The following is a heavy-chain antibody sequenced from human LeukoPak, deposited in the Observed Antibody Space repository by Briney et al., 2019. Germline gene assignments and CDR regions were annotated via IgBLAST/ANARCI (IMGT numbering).Heavy chain of an antibody. Sequence: GSLRLSCAASGFPFSSYSMNWVRQAPGKGLEWVSYISSSSSTIYYADSVKGRFTISRDNAKNSLYLQMNSLRAEDTAVYYCARDRTYYDFWSGYPFDPWGQGTLVTVSS. V-gene: IGHV3-48*01. CDR2: ISSSSSTI. CDR1: GFPFSSYS. D-gene: IGHD3-3*01. J-gene: IGHJ5*02. CDR3: ARDRTYYDFWSGYPFDP.